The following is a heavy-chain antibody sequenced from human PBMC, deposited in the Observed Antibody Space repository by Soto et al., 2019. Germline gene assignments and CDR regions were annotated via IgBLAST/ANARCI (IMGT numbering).Heavy chain of an antibody. CDR1: GYTFTSYG. CDR3: ARARDYDFWSGYPQDSYMDV. Sequence: ASVKVSCKAPGYTFTSYGISWVRQAPGQGLEWMGWISAYNGNTNYAQKLQGRVTMTTDTSTSTAYMELSSLRSEDTAVYYCARARDYDFWSGYPQDSYMDVWGKGTTVTVSS. D-gene: IGHD3-3*01. J-gene: IGHJ6*03. V-gene: IGHV1-18*01. CDR2: ISAYNGNT.